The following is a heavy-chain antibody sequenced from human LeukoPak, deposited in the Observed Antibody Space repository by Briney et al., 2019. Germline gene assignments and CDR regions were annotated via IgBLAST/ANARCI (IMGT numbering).Heavy chain of an antibody. CDR2: IYYSGSA. CDR3: ARRARAAAAGIIPPDY. V-gene: IGHV4-39*01. D-gene: IGHD6-13*01. Sequence: SETLSLTCTVSGGSVSSSSYYWGWIRQPPGKGLEWIGSIYYSGSAYYNPSLKSRVTISVDTSKNQFSLKLSSVAAADTAVYYCARRARAAAAGIIPPDYWGQGTLVTVSS. CDR1: GGSVSSSSYY. J-gene: IGHJ4*02.